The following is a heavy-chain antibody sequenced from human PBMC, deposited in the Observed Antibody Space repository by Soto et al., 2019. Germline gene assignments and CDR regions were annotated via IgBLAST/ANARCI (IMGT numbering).Heavy chain of an antibody. CDR1: GVSLSSVGVG. Sequence: QITLKESGPTLVRPTQTLTLTCSFSGVSLSSVGVGVGWIRQPPGKALEWLALIYWVDDKRYSPALKSRLTIATDTSKNQVVLTLTNSDPVDTATYYCAHTLDWGEGRFDYWGQGTLVTVPS. D-gene: IGHD7-27*01. J-gene: IGHJ4*02. V-gene: IGHV2-5*02. CDR3: AHTLDWGEGRFDY. CDR2: IYWVDDK.